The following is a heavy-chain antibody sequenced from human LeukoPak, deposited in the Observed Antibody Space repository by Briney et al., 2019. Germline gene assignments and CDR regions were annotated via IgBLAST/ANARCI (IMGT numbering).Heavy chain of an antibody. CDR2: ISGSGGST. CDR1: GFTFSSYA. V-gene: IGHV3-23*01. Sequence: PGGSLRLSCAASGFTFSSYAMSWVRQAPGKGLEWVSAISGSGGSTYYADSVKGRFSMSRDNSKNTLYLQMNSLRAEDTAVYYCAKTISQYYDFWSGYYSPFDYWGQGILVAVSS. J-gene: IGHJ4*02. D-gene: IGHD3-3*01. CDR3: AKTISQYYDFWSGYYSPFDY.